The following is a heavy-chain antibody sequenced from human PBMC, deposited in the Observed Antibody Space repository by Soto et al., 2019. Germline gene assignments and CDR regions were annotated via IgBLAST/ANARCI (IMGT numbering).Heavy chain of an antibody. J-gene: IGHJ4*02. CDR3: TRGPRPISTGTGAY. CDR1: GFIFKMYW. Sequence: GESLKISCAASGFIFKMYWMHWVRQTPGKGLVWISRIYNDGSYTDYADSVKGRFTISRDNVNDTLYLQMNNLRAEDSGLYYCTRGPRPISTGTGAYWGQGTQVTVSS. V-gene: IGHV3-74*01. CDR2: IYNDGSYT. D-gene: IGHD3-10*01.